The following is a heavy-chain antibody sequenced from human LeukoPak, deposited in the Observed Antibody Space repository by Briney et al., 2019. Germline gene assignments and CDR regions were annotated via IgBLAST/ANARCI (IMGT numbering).Heavy chain of an antibody. J-gene: IGHJ4*02. CDR1: GGSISSGDYY. V-gene: IGHV4-30-4*01. CDR2: IYYSGST. D-gene: IGHD3-9*01. CDR3: AREPVQFDWSDY. Sequence: SETLSLTCTVSGGSISSGDYYWSWIRQPPRKGLEWIGYIYYSGSTYYNPSLKSRVTISVDTSKNQFSLKLSSVTAADTAVYYCAREPVQFDWSDYWGQGTLVTVSS.